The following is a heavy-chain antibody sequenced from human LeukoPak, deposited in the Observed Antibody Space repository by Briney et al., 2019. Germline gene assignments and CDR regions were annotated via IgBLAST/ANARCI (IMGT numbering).Heavy chain of an antibody. J-gene: IGHJ4*02. D-gene: IGHD2-2*01. CDR1: GFTFSSYW. Sequence: GGSLRLSCAASGFTFSSYWMHWVRQAPGKGLVWVSRINSDGSTIRYADSVTGRVTNSRDNAKNTLYWQMNGLRAEDTAVYYCARGGCISTSCFPDYWGQGTLVTVSS. CDR2: INSDGSTI. CDR3: ARGGCISTSCFPDY. V-gene: IGHV3-74*01.